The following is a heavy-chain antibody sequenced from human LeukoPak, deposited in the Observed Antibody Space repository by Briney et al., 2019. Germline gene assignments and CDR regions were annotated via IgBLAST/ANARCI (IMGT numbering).Heavy chain of an antibody. CDR2: MNPNSGNT. Sequence: VASVKVSCKASGYTFTSYDINWVRQAPGQGLEWRGWMNPNSGNTGYVQKFQGRVTMTRNTSISTAYMELSSLRSEDTAIYYCARDNSATDNSGRSTWWFDPWGQGTLVTVSS. CDR3: ARDNSATDNSGRSTWWFDP. J-gene: IGHJ5*02. D-gene: IGHD2-15*01. V-gene: IGHV1-8*01. CDR1: GYTFTSYD.